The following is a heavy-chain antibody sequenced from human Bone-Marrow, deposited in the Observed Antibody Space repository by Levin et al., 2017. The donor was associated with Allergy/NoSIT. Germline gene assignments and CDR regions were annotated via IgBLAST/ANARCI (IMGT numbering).Heavy chain of an antibody. J-gene: IGHJ3*02. CDR2: IYYSGST. CDR1: AGSINNDY. CDR3: ARAVGYCSTTSCYAERWAFDI. Sequence: SETLSLTCTVSAGSINNDYWSYWSWIRQPPGKGLEWIGCIYYSGSTNYNASLKSRITISLDTSKHQFSLKLSSVTAADTAVYYCARAVGYCSTTSCYAERWAFDIWGQGTMVTVSS. D-gene: IGHD2-2*01. V-gene: IGHV4-59*01.